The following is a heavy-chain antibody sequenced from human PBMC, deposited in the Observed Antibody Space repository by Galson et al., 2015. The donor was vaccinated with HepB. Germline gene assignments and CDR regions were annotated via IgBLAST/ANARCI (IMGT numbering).Heavy chain of an antibody. CDR1: GFTFSSYA. CDR3: ARGGIAVAGLFDY. V-gene: IGHV3-30-3*01. D-gene: IGHD6-19*01. CDR2: ISYDGSNK. J-gene: IGHJ4*02. Sequence: SLRLSCAASGFTFSSYAMHWVRQAPGKGLEWVAVISYDGSNKYYADSVKGRLTISRDNSKNTLYLQMNSLRAEDTAVYYCARGGIAVAGLFDYWGQGTLVTVSS.